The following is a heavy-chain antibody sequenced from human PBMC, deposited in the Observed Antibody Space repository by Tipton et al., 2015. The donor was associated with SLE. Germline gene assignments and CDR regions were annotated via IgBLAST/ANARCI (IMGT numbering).Heavy chain of an antibody. CDR1: GGSINSGY. D-gene: IGHD3-3*01. CDR2: IHSTGST. V-gene: IGHV4-4*07. Sequence: TLSLTCTVSGGSINSGYWSWIRQPAGKALEWIGRIHSTGSTDYNPSLRSRITMSIDMSKNQFSLDLNSVTAADTAVYFCAREGFLEWLLFDSWGQGTLVTVSS. CDR3: AREGFLEWLLFDS. J-gene: IGHJ4*02.